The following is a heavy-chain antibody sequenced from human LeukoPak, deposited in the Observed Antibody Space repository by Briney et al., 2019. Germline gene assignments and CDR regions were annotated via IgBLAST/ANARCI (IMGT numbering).Heavy chain of an antibody. Sequence: PSETLSLTCTVSGGSVSSGSYYWSWIRQPPGKGLEWIGYIYYSGSTNYNPSLKSRVTISVDTSKNQFSLKLSSVTAADTAVYYCASQMGARDDAFDIWGQGTMVTVSS. CDR3: ASQMGARDDAFDI. V-gene: IGHV4-61*01. CDR1: GGSVSSGSYY. CDR2: IYYSGST. D-gene: IGHD2-8*01. J-gene: IGHJ3*02.